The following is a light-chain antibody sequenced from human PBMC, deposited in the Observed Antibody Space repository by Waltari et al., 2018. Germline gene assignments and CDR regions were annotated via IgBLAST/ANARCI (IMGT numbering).Light chain of an antibody. CDR3: QQYGSSPQT. CDR2: GAS. Sequence: IVLTQSPGTLSLSPGERATPSCRASQSVSTSSLPWYQQKPGQAPRLLTYGASSRATGIPDRFSGSGSGTDFTLTISRLEPEDFAVYYCQQYGSSPQTFGQGTKVEIK. J-gene: IGKJ1*01. CDR1: QSVSTSS. V-gene: IGKV3-20*01.